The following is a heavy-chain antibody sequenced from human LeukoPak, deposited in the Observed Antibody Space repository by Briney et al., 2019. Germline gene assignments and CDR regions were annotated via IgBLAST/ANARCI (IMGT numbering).Heavy chain of an antibody. Sequence: PGGSLRLSCVDSGFTFSSHAMSWGRQAPGKGLEWVSTIGSGGSTYYADSVEGRFTISRDNSKKTLYLQMNSLRDEDTAVYYCARGPNAFDIWGQGTMVTVSS. J-gene: IGHJ3*02. V-gene: IGHV3-23*01. CDR3: ARGPNAFDI. CDR2: IGSGGST. CDR1: GFTFSSHA.